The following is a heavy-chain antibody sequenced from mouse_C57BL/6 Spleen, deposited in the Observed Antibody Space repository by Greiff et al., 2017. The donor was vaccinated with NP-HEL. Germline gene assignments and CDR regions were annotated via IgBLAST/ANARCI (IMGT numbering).Heavy chain of an antibody. Sequence: QVQLQQSGAELVMPGASVKLSCKASGYTFTSYWMHWVKQRPGQGLEWIGEIDPSDSYTNYNQKFKGKSTLTVDKSSSTAYMQLSSLTSEDSAVYYCASNYPYAMDYWGQGTSVTVSS. D-gene: IGHD2-1*01. V-gene: IGHV1-69*01. J-gene: IGHJ4*01. CDR2: IDPSDSYT. CDR3: ASNYPYAMDY. CDR1: GYTFTSYW.